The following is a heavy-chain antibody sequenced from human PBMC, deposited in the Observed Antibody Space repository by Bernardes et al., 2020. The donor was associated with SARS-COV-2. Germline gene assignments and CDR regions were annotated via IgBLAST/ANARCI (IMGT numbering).Heavy chain of an antibody. J-gene: IGHJ4*02. V-gene: IGHV3-23*01. CDR2: ITGSGGST. CDR3: SIVVVPAAISNY. Sequence: LRLSCAASGFTFTSYAMSWVRQAPGQGLEWVSGITGSGGSTYYADSVKGRFTISRDNSKNTVYLQMNSLSAEDTAVYYCSIVVVPAAISNYWGPGTLVTVSS. CDR1: GFTFTSYA. D-gene: IGHD2-2*02.